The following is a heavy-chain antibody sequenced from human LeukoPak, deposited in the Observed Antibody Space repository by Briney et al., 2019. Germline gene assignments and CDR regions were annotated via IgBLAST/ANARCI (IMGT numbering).Heavy chain of an antibody. J-gene: IGHJ4*02. Sequence: SETLFLTCTVFGGSISSSSTYYWGWIRQPPGKGLEWIGYIYYSGSTNYNPSLKSRVTISVDTSKNQFSLKLSSVTAADTAVYYCARAFIWFGELSYYFDYWGQGTLVTVSS. CDR1: GGSISSSSTYY. V-gene: IGHV4-61*05. CDR2: IYYSGST. CDR3: ARAFIWFGELSYYFDY. D-gene: IGHD3-10*01.